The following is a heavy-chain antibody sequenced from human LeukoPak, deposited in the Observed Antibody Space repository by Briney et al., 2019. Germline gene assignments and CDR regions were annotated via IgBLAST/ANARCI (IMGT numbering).Heavy chain of an antibody. J-gene: IGHJ4*02. Sequence: GGSLRLSCAASGFTFSSYSMYWVRQAPGKGLEWVSSISNTGSNIYYPDSVKGRFTTSRDNSKNSLYLQMNSLRTEDTALYYCAKAWFGERSGGGFDYWGQGTLVTVSS. CDR2: ISNTGSNI. D-gene: IGHD3-10*01. CDR3: AKAWFGERSGGGFDY. V-gene: IGHV3-21*04. CDR1: GFTFSSYS.